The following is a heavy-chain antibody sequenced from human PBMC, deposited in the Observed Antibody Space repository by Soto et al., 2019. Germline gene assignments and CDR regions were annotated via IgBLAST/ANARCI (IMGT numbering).Heavy chain of an antibody. V-gene: IGHV5-51*01. CDR3: ARKGGQYNTMSDY. CDR2: IYPGDSDA. CDR1: GYTFSKYL. Sequence: GESLKISFKGSGYTFSKYLIGWVRQTPVKGLEWMGMIYPGDSDARYSPSFEGQVTFSVDKSINTAYLQWNSLKASDTAMYYCARKGGQYNTMSDYWGQRTLVAVSS. J-gene: IGHJ4*02. D-gene: IGHD3-10*01.